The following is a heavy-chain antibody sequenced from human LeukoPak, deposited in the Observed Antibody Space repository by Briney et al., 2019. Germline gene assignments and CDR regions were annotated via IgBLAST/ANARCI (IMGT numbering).Heavy chain of an antibody. CDR2: ISPGGGPT. CDR1: GFPFSSHG. J-gene: IGHJ4*02. Sequence: TGGSLRLSCAGSGFPFSSHGMNWVRQAPGKGLEWVSGISPGGGPTYCADSVRGRFTISRDDSKNTLYLQMKNLRAEDTAVYYCAKDGAWLRFDDWGQGILVTVSS. V-gene: IGHV3-23*01. D-gene: IGHD5-12*01. CDR3: AKDGAWLRFDD.